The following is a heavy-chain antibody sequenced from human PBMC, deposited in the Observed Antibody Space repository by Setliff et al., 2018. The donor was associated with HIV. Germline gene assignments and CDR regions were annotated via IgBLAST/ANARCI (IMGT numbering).Heavy chain of an antibody. V-gene: IGHV3-30*01. CDR3: ARSVIGYYYYGMDV. Sequence: GGSLRLSCAASGFTFSSYAMHWVRQAPGKVLEWVAVISYDGSNKYYADSVKGRFTISRDNSKNTLYLQMNSLRAEDTAVYYCARSVIGYYYYGMDVWGQGTLVTVSS. J-gene: IGHJ6*02. CDR2: ISYDGSNK. D-gene: IGHD3-10*01. CDR1: GFTFSSYA.